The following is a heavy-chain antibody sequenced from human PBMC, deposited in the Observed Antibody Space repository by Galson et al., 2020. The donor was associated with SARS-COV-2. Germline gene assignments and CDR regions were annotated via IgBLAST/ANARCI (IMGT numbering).Heavy chain of an antibody. CDR2: ISYDGSNK. Sequence: TGGSLRLSCAASGFTFSSYGMHWVRQAPGKGLEWVAVISYDGSNKYYADSVKGRFTISRDNSKNTLYLQMNSLRAEDTAVYYCAKDGAMAGGSPDYWGQGTLVTVSS. V-gene: IGHV3-30*18. D-gene: IGHD5-18*01. CDR3: AKDGAMAGGSPDY. CDR1: GFTFSSYG. J-gene: IGHJ4*02.